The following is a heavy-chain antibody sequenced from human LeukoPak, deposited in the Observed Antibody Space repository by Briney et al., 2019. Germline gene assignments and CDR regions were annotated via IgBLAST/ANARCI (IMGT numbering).Heavy chain of an antibody. CDR3: AKNGQSGFSFDP. J-gene: IGHJ5*02. CDR2: GGNSGGT. Sequence: SETLSLTCAVYGGSLNGYYWSWIRQPPGKGLEWIGEGGNSGGTKFNPSLKSRVTISADTSKNQFSLKLSSVTAADTAVYYCAKNGQSGFSFDPWGQGTMVTVSS. CDR1: GGSLNGYY. V-gene: IGHV4-34*01. D-gene: IGHD1-26*01.